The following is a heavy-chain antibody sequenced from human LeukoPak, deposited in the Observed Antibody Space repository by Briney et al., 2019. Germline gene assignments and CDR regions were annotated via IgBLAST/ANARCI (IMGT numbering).Heavy chain of an antibody. V-gene: IGHV1-69*06. CDR2: IIPIFGTA. D-gene: IGHD2-2*01. J-gene: IGHJ5*02. CDR3: AREDVAYCSSTSCYAGWFDP. Sequence: VXXKASGGTFISYAISWVRQAPGQGLEWMGGIIPIFGTANYAQKFQGRVTITADKSTSTAYMELSSLRSEDTAVYYCAREDVAYCSSTSCYAGWFDPWGQGTLVTVSS. CDR1: GGTFISYA.